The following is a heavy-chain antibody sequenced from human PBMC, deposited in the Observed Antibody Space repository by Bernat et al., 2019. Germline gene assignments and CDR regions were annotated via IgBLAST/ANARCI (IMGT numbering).Heavy chain of an antibody. CDR2: ISSSSSYT. Sequence: QVQLVESGGGLVKPGGSLRLSCAASGFTFSDYYMSWIRQAPGKGLDWVSYISSSSSYTNYADSVKGRFTISRDNSKNSLYLQMNSLRTEDTALYYCARGDYGDYGGYFQHWGQGTLVTVSS. CDR1: GFTFSDYY. V-gene: IGHV3-11*05. CDR3: ARGDYGDYGGYFQH. D-gene: IGHD4-17*01. J-gene: IGHJ1*01.